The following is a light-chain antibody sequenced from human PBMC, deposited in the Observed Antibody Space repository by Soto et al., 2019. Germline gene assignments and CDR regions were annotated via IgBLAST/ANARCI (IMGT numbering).Light chain of an antibody. J-gene: IGKJ2*01. CDR3: QQYNSWPMYT. CDR1: QSVSNF. CDR2: GAS. V-gene: IGKV3-15*01. Sequence: ERVMTQSPATLSVSPGERVTLSCRASQSVSNFLAWYQQKPGQAPRLLIYGASTRVRGIPARFSGSGSGTEFTLTIPSLQPEDFAVYYCQQYNSWPMYTFGQGTKLEIK.